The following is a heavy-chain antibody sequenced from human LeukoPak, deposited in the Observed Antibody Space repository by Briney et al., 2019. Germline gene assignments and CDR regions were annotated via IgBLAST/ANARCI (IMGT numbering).Heavy chain of an antibody. J-gene: IGHJ4*02. CDR3: ARVMSHLYYFDY. D-gene: IGHD2-8*01. V-gene: IGHV1-18*01. Sequence: ASVKVSCKASGGTFSSYAISWVRQAPGQGLEGMGWISAYNGNTNYAQKLQGRVTMTTGTSTSTAYMELRSLRSDDTAVYYCARVMSHLYYFDYWGQGTLVTVSS. CDR1: GGTFSSYA. CDR2: ISAYNGNT.